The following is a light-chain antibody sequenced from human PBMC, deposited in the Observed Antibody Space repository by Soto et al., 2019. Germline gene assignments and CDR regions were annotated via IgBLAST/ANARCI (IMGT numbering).Light chain of an antibody. Sequence: EIVLTQSPATLSVSPGEGATLSCRASQSIDGNLAWYQQRPGQAPRLLINAASTRATGVPARFSGSGSGTDFTLTISSLQSEDFAVYYCQQYGSSPTTFGQGTKVDIK. CDR2: AAS. V-gene: IGKV3-15*01. J-gene: IGKJ1*01. CDR1: QSIDGN. CDR3: QQYGSSPTT.